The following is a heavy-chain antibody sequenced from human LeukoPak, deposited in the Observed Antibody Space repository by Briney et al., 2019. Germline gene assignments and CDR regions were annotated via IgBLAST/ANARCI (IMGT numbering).Heavy chain of an antibody. D-gene: IGHD2-2*02. V-gene: IGHV3-33*01. Sequence: PGGSLRLSCAASGFTFSSYGMHWVRQAPGKGLEWVAVIWYDGSNKYYADSAKGRFTISRDNSKNTLYLQMNSLRAEDTAVYYCARDHCSSTSCYKGTGYYYYYMDVWGKGTTVTASS. CDR3: ARDHCSSTSCYKGTGYYYYYMDV. J-gene: IGHJ6*03. CDR2: IWYDGSNK. CDR1: GFTFSSYG.